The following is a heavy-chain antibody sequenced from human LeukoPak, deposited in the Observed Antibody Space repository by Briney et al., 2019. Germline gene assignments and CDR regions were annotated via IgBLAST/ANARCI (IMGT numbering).Heavy chain of an antibody. CDR3: ARDSANYHFAF. CDR1: GFTVYNNF. J-gene: IGHJ4*02. Sequence: GGSLRLSCEASGFTVYNNFVSWIRQAPGKGLEWVSVIYGGGATYYADSVKGRFTISRDTSKNIVSLQMNDLRAEDTAIYYCARDSANYHFAFWGQGTLVTVSS. V-gene: IGHV3-66*01. CDR2: IYGGGAT. D-gene: IGHD4/OR15-4a*01.